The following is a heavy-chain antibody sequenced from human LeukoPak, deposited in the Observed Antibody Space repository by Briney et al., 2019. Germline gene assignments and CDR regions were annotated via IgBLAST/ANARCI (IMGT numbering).Heavy chain of an antibody. CDR1: GFTFSSYW. J-gene: IGHJ4*02. CDR2: IKQDGSEE. D-gene: IGHD3-22*01. CDR3: ARLHYDSSGYYTGLFDY. Sequence: GGSLRLSCAASGFTFSSYWMSWVRQAPGKGLEWVANIKQDGSEEYYVDSVKGRFTISRDNAKNSLYLQMNSLRAEDTAVYCCARLHYDSSGYYTGLFDYWGQGTLVTVSS. V-gene: IGHV3-7*01.